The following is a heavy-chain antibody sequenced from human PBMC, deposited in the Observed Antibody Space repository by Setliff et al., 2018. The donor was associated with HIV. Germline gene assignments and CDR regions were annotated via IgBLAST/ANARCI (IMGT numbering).Heavy chain of an antibody. Sequence: SGPTLVNPTQTLTLTCAFSGFSLTTSAVGVGWIRQPPGKALEWLALIYWDDGKRYRSSLKSRLTITKDTSKNQVVLTMTNMDPVDTATYYCARIRTSDYGSGSSVFDYWGQGTLVTVSS. V-gene: IGHV2-5*02. J-gene: IGHJ4*02. CDR1: GFSLTTSAVG. CDR3: ARIRTSDYGSGSSVFDY. CDR2: IYWDDGK. D-gene: IGHD3-10*01.